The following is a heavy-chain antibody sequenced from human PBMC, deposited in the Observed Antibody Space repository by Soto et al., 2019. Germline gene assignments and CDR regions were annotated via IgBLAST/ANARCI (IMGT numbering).Heavy chain of an antibody. D-gene: IGHD3-9*01. CDR1: GGTFSSYA. J-gene: IGHJ5*02. Sequence: QVQLVQSGAEVKKPGSSVKVSCKASGGTFSSYAISWVRQAPGQGLEWMGGIIPIFGTANYAQKFQGRVTITADESTSTDYMELSSLSSEDTAVYYGARTHISTGYLNGFDPWGQGTLVTVSS. V-gene: IGHV1-69*01. CDR3: ARTHISTGYLNGFDP. CDR2: IIPIFGTA.